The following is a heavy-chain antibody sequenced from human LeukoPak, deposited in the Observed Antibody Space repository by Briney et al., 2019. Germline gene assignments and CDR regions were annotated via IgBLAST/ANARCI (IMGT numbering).Heavy chain of an antibody. D-gene: IGHD3-22*01. CDR2: ISGSGGST. CDR1: GFTFRSYA. J-gene: IGHJ4*02. CDR3: ANMVVVITTGY. Sequence: GGXXXLSCAASGFTFRSYAMSWVRQAPGKGVERVSAISGSGGSTYYADSVKGGLTISRDNSKNTLYLQMNSLRAEDTAVYYCANMVVVITTGYWGQGTLVTVSS. V-gene: IGHV3-23*01.